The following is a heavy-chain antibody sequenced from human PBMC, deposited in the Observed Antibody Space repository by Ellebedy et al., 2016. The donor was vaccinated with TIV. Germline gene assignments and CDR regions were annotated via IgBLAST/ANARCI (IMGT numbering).Heavy chain of an antibody. CDR3: ARVVWQQPVSYAFAI. CDR2: IYHSGST. Sequence: MPSETLSLTCAVSGGPISSSNWWSWVRQPPGKGLEWIGEIYHSGSTNYNPSLKSRFTISVDTSKNQLSLRLSSVTAADTAVYYCARVVWQQPVSYAFAIWGQGKMVTVSS. D-gene: IGHD6-13*01. J-gene: IGHJ3*02. CDR1: GGPISSSNW. V-gene: IGHV4-4*02.